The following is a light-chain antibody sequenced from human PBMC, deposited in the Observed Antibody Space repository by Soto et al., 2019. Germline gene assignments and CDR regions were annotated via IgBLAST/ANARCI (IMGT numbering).Light chain of an antibody. J-gene: IGLJ1*01. CDR3: ISYTSSNIDYV. Sequence: QSALTQPASVSGSPGQSITISCTGTSSDVGGYNYVSWYQQHPGKAPKLMIYEVSNRPSGVSNRFSGSKSGNTASLTISGLQAEDEADYYCISYTSSNIDYVFGTGTKLTVL. CDR1: SSDVGGYNY. CDR2: EVS. V-gene: IGLV2-14*01.